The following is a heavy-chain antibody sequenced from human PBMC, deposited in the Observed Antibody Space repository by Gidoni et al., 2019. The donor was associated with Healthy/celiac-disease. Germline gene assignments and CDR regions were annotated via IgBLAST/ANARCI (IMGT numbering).Heavy chain of an antibody. V-gene: IGHV3-23*01. J-gene: IGHJ5*02. CDR3: AKDSNYYGSGSYYNA. Sequence: EVQLLESGGGLVQTGGSLRLSCAASGFPFSSYAMSWVRQAPGKGLEWVSAISGSGGSTYYADSVKGRFTISRDNSKNTLYLQMNSLRAEDTAVYYCAKDSNYYGSGSYYNAWGQGTLVTVSS. CDR2: ISGSGGST. D-gene: IGHD3-10*01. CDR1: GFPFSSYA.